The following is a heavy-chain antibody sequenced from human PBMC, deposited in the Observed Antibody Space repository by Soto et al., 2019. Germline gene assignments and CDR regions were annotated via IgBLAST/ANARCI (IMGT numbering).Heavy chain of an antibody. Sequence: GGSLRLSCAASGFTFSSYAMHWVRQSPGKGLEWVAVISYDGSNKYYADSVKGRFTISRDNSKNTLYLQMNSLRAEDTAVYYCARDRGVYYDILTAWGQGTPVTVSS. V-gene: IGHV3-30-3*01. J-gene: IGHJ5*02. CDR1: GFTFSSYA. CDR3: ARDRGVYYDILTA. CDR2: ISYDGSNK. D-gene: IGHD3-9*01.